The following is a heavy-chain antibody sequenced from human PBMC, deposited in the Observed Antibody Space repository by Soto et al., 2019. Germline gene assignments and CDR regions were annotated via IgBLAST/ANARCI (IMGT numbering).Heavy chain of an antibody. Sequence: HTLSLTFAITGDSVSSNSAGWSWVRQSPSRGLEWLGRTYYRSKWYYEYAVSVRGRITINPDTSKNQYSLQLNSVTPEDTAVYFCARGEQYSGRIFDYWGQGTLVTVSS. CDR2: TYYRSKWYY. J-gene: IGHJ4*01. CDR3: ARGEQYSGRIFDY. V-gene: IGHV6-1*01. CDR1: GDSVSSNSAG. D-gene: IGHD1-26*01.